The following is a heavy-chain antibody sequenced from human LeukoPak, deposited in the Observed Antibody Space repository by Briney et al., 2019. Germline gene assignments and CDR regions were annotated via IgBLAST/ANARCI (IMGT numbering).Heavy chain of an antibody. V-gene: IGHV3-48*03. CDR3: ARDPPKVA. J-gene: IGHJ4*02. CDR1: GFTFRSYE. CDR2: ISSSGSTI. Sequence: GGSLRLFCAASGFTFRSYEMNWVRQAPGEGLEWVSYISSSGSTIYYADSVKGRFTISRDNAKNSLYLQMNSLRAEDTAVYYCARDPPKVAWGQGTLVTVSS.